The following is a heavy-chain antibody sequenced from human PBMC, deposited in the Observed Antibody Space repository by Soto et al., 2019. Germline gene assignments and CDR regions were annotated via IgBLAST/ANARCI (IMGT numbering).Heavy chain of an antibody. CDR2: IKQDGSEK. CDR3: ARGPRRGYCSGGSCYQYYFDY. V-gene: IGHV3-7*03. Sequence: GSLRLSCAASGFTFSSYWMSWVRQAPGKGLEWVANIKQDGSEKYYVDSVKGRFTISRDNAKNSLYLQMNSLRAEDTAVYYCARGPRRGYCSGGSCYQYYFDYWGQGTLVTVSS. CDR1: GFTFSSYW. J-gene: IGHJ4*02. D-gene: IGHD2-15*01.